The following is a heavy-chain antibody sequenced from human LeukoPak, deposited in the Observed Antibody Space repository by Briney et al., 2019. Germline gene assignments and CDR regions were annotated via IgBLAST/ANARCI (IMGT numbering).Heavy chain of an antibody. CDR1: GFTFSDYY. CDR3: ANLIIAAGGYEYFQH. CDR2: ISSSSSYT. J-gene: IGHJ1*01. D-gene: IGHD6-13*01. V-gene: IGHV3-11*03. Sequence: GGSLRLSCAASGFTFSDYYMSWIRQAPGKGLEWVSYISSSSSYTKYADSVKGRFTISRDNAKNSLYLQMNSLRAEDTAVYYCANLIIAAGGYEYFQHWGQGTLVSVSS.